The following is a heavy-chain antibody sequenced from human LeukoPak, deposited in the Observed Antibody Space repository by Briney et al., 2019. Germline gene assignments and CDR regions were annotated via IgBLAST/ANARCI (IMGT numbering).Heavy chain of an antibody. Sequence: GGSLRLSCAASGFTFSSYAMNWVRQAPGKGLEWVSVIAGSDGFTQYADSVKGRFTISRDNSKNTVYLQMNRLRVEDTALYYCVRSLDYWGQGTLVTVSS. V-gene: IGHV3-23*01. CDR1: GFTFSSYA. CDR3: VRSLDY. CDR2: IAGSDGFT. J-gene: IGHJ4*02.